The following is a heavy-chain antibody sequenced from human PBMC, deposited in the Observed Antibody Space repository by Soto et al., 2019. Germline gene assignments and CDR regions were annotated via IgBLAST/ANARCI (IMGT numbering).Heavy chain of an antibody. CDR1: GGTFSSYA. J-gene: IGHJ4*02. V-gene: IGHV1-69*13. CDR3: ARSPYCSGGSCYYLYY. D-gene: IGHD2-15*01. Sequence: ASVKVSCKASGGTFSSYAISWVRQAPGQGLEWMGGIIPIFGTANYAQKFQGRVTITADESTSTAYMELSSLRSEDTAVYYCARSPYCSGGSCYYLYYWGQGTLVTVSS. CDR2: IIPIFGTA.